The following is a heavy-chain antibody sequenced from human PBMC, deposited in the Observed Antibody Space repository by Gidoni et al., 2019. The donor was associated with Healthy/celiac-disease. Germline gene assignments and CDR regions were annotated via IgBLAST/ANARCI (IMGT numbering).Heavy chain of an antibody. CDR2: ISGSGGST. D-gene: IGHD2-2*01. CDR1: GFTFSSYA. J-gene: IGHJ4*02. V-gene: IGHV3-23*01. CDR3: AKSDIVVVPAAYDY. Sequence: EVQLLESGGGLVQPGGSLRPACAASGFTFSSYAMSWVRQAPGKGLEWVSAISGSGGSTYYADSVKGRFTISRDNSKNTLYLQMNSLRAEDTAVYYCAKSDIVVVPAAYDYWGQGTLVTVSS.